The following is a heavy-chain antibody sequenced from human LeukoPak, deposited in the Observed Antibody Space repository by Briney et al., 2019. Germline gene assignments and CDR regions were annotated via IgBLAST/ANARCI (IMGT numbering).Heavy chain of an antibody. CDR3: ARVIVVHGIYYFDY. V-gene: IGHV1-69*01. Sequence: SVKVSCKASGGTFSSYAISWVRQAPGQGLEWMGGIIPIFGTANYAQKFQGRVTITADESTSTDYMELSRLRSEDTAVYYCARVIVVHGIYYFDYWGQGTLVTVSS. J-gene: IGHJ4*02. CDR2: IIPIFGTA. CDR1: GGTFSSYA. D-gene: IGHD1-26*01.